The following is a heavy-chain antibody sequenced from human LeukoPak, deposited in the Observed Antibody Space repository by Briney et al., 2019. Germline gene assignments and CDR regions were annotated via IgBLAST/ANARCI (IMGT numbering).Heavy chain of an antibody. Sequence: SETLSLTCTVYGGSFSGYYWSWIRQPPGKGLEWIGYIYYSGSTNYNPSLKSRVTISVDTSKNQFSLKLSSVTAADTAVYYCARRRLYGSGRGYMDVWGKGTTVTISS. D-gene: IGHD3-10*01. CDR3: ARRRLYGSGRGYMDV. J-gene: IGHJ6*03. CDR2: IYYSGST. V-gene: IGHV4-59*12. CDR1: GGSFSGYY.